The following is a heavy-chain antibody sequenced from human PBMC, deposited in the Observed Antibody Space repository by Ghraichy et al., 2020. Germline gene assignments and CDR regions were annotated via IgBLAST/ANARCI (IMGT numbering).Heavy chain of an antibody. J-gene: IGHJ4*02. Sequence: GSLRLSCAVSGGSIRSNWWSWVRQPPGKGLEWIGENYHTGSSNYNSSLKSRVTISVDKPKHQLSLKLTSVTAADAAVYYCARHIAVAGTRGFDCWGQGTLVTVSS. CDR1: GGSIRSNW. D-gene: IGHD6-19*01. V-gene: IGHV4-4*02. CDR3: ARHIAVAGTRGFDC. CDR2: NYHTGSS.